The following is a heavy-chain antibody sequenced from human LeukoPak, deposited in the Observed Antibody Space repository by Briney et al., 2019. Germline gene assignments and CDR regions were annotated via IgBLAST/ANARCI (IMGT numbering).Heavy chain of an antibody. CDR3: VLGGLYVVVTVEKYYYGMDV. CDR2: ISSSGNTK. CDR1: EFTFSNYE. V-gene: IGHV3-48*03. Sequence: GGSLRLSCAASEFTFSNYEMKWVRQAQGKGLEWVAYISSSGNTKYYADSVRGRFTISRDNAKNSLYLQMNSLRAEDTAVYYCVLGGLYVVVTVEKYYYGMDVWGKGTTVTVSS. J-gene: IGHJ6*04. D-gene: IGHD2-21*02.